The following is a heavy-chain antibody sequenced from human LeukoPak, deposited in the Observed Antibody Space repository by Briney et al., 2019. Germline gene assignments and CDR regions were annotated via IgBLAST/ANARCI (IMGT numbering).Heavy chain of an antibody. Sequence: GGSLRLSCVVSGFTFSQYWVHWVRQPPGKGPVWVARINPEGSRTYYADSVKGRFTISRDNAKNTLYLQMSSLRVEDTAVYYCAIDGNDFRGFDIWGQGTMVTVSS. CDR2: INPEGSRT. V-gene: IGHV3-74*01. CDR3: AIDGNDFRGFDI. J-gene: IGHJ3*02. CDR1: GFTFSQYW. D-gene: IGHD4-23*01.